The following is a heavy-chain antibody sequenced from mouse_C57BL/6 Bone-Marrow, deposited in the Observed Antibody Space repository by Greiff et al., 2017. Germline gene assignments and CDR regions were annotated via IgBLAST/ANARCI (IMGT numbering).Heavy chain of an antibody. CDR3: ARGDGSGYGFAY. Sequence: QVQLQQSGAELVRPGTSVKMSCKASGYTFTNYWIGWAKQRPGHGLEWIGDIYPGGGDTNYNEKFKGKATLTADKSSNTAYMQVSSLTSEASAVYYGARGDGSGYGFAYWGQGTLVTVTA. CDR1: GYTFTNYW. J-gene: IGHJ3*01. D-gene: IGHD3-2*02. CDR2: IYPGGGDT. V-gene: IGHV1-63*01.